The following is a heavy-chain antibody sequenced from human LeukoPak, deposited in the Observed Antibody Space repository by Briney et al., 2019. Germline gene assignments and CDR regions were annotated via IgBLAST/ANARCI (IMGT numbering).Heavy chain of an antibody. D-gene: IGHD4-17*01. V-gene: IGHV4-59*07. CDR2: MSYSGTN. J-gene: IGHJ4*02. Sequence: PSDTLSLTCSVSGGSIRNYYWSWIRQPPGKGLEWIGYMSYSGTNNYNPSLESRVTISVDTSKNQFSLKVTSVTAADTAMYYCARSNYGDYPTDYWGQGILVTVSS. CDR3: ARSNYGDYPTDY. CDR1: GGSIRNYY.